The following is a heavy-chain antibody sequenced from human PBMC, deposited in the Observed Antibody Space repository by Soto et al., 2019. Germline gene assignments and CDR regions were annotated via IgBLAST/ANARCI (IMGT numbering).Heavy chain of an antibody. Sequence: EVQLVESGGGLVKPGGSLRLSCAASGFTFSSYSMNWVRQAPGKGLEWVSSISSSSSYIYYADSGKGRFTISRDNAKNSLYLQMNSLRAEDTAVYYCARDNYGDDAFDIWGQGTMVTVSS. J-gene: IGHJ3*02. CDR1: GFTFSSYS. CDR2: ISSSSSYI. D-gene: IGHD4-17*01. CDR3: ARDNYGDDAFDI. V-gene: IGHV3-21*01.